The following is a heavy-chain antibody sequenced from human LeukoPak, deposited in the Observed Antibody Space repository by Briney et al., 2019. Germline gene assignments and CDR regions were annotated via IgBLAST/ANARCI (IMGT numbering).Heavy chain of an antibody. J-gene: IGHJ5*02. V-gene: IGHV3-21*01. CDR1: VFTFISYT. CDR3: ARDAWFDP. CDR2: ISSSNSYI. Sequence: WGSLRLSCASSVFTFISYTMNWVRQAPGKGLEWVSSISSSNSYIYYADSVKGRFTISRDNAKNSLYMQMNSLRAEDTAVYYCARDAWFDPWGQGTLVTVSS.